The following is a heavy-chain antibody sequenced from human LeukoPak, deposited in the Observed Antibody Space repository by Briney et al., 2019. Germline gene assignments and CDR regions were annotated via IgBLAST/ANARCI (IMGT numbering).Heavy chain of an antibody. J-gene: IGHJ4*02. Sequence: ASVKVSCKASGYTFTSYDINWVRQATGQGLEWMGWMNPNSGNTGYAQKLQGRVTMTTDTSTSTAYMELRSLRSDDTAVYYCARKALNLGALGYWGQGTLVTVSS. V-gene: IGHV1-8*01. CDR1: GYTFTSYD. CDR3: ARKALNLGALGY. CDR2: MNPNSGNT. D-gene: IGHD3-16*01.